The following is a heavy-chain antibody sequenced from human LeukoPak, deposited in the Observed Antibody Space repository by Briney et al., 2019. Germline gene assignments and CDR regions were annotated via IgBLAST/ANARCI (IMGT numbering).Heavy chain of an antibody. J-gene: IGHJ4*02. V-gene: IGHV2-70*01. CDR1: GLSLSTRGMC. D-gene: IGHD3-10*01. CDR2: IDWDDDK. Sequence: SGPTLVKPTQTLTLTCTFSGLSLSTRGMCVSWIRQPPGKALEWLALIDWDDDKYYNTSLETRLTISKDTSKNQVVLTMTNMDPVDTATYYCARIYGSGSYDEDYGFDYWGQGTLVTVSS. CDR3: ARIYGSGSYDEDYGFDY.